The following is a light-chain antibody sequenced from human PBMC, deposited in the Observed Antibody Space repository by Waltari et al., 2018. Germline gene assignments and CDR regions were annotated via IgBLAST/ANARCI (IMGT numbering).Light chain of an antibody. Sequence: QSALTQPASVSGSPGPSVTISCTVTSSDVGSYHPVSWYQDHPGQGPKVIIYDVSDRPSGVSARFSGSKSGNTASLTISGLQAEDEADYYCSSQSSNNIVLFGGGTKVTVL. J-gene: IGLJ3*02. CDR2: DVS. CDR1: SSDVGSYHP. CDR3: SSQSSNNIVL. V-gene: IGLV2-14*03.